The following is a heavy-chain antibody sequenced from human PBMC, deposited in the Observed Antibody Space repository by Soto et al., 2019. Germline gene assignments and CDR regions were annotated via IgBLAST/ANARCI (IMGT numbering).Heavy chain of an antibody. CDR1: GFTFSSYG. CDR3: ARDCGGDCYDYYYYGMDV. CDR2: IWYDGSNK. Sequence: QVQLVESGGGVVQPGRSLRLSCAASGFTFSSYGMHWVRQAPGKGLEWVAVIWYDGSNKYYADSVKGRFTISRDNSKNTLYLPMNSLRAEDTAVYYCARDCGGDCYDYYYYGMDVWGQGTTVTVSS. V-gene: IGHV3-33*01. J-gene: IGHJ6*02. D-gene: IGHD2-21*02.